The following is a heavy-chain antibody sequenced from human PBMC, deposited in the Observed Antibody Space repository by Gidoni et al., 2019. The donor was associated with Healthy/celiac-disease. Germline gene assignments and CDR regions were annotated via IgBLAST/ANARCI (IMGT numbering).Heavy chain of an antibody. D-gene: IGHD1-26*01. CDR1: GFTFSSYA. V-gene: IGHV3-64*01. CDR3: ARGVGAPYYFDY. CDR2: ISSNGGST. Sequence: LRLSCAASGFTFSSYAMHWVRQAPGKGLEYVSAISSNGGSTYYANSVKGRFTISRDSSKNTLYLQMGSLRAEDMAVYYCARGVGAPYYFDYWGQGTLVTVSS. J-gene: IGHJ4*02.